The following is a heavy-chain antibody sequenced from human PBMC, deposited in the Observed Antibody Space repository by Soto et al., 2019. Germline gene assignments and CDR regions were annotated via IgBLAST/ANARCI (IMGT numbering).Heavy chain of an antibody. CDR3: AKDLRDGYNKKGLFDY. CDR1: GFTFSSYA. Sequence: PGGSLRLSCAASGFTFSSYAMSWVRQAPGKGLEWVSAISGSGGSTYYADSVKGRFTISRDTSKNTLYLQMNSLRAEDTAVYYCAKDLRDGYNKKGLFDYWGQGTLVTVSS. J-gene: IGHJ4*02. D-gene: IGHD5-12*01. CDR2: ISGSGGST. V-gene: IGHV3-23*01.